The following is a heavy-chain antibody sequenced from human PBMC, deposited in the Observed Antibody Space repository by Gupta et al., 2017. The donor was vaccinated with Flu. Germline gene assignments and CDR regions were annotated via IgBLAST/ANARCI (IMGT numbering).Heavy chain of an antibody. CDR1: GYTFTGYY. Sequence: QVQLVQSGAEVKKPGASVKVSCKASGYTFTGYYIHWVRQAPGQGLEWIGWINPNSDVTNYAQKFQGRVTMTKDRNISTAYMELSSLRSDDTAVYYCARDRSGAPQRGTTWSYNWFDPWGQGTLVTVSS. D-gene: IGHD1-26*01. J-gene: IGHJ5*01. CDR3: ARDRSGAPQRGTTWSYNWFDP. V-gene: IGHV1-2*02. CDR2: INPNSDVT.